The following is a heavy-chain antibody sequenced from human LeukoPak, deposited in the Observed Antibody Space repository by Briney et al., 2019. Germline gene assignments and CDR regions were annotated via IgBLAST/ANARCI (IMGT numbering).Heavy chain of an antibody. V-gene: IGHV3-21*01. CDR3: ARGGDWANDY. CDR1: GGSISSSSYF. J-gene: IGHJ4*02. Sequence: PSETLSLTCTVSGGSISSSSYFRGWIRQAPGKGLGLDSSISVSSYYIYYADTLKRRFTISRDNAKNSLYLQMNNLRAADTAVYDCARGGDWANDYWGQGTLVTVSS. CDR2: ISVSSYYI. D-gene: IGHD2-21*02.